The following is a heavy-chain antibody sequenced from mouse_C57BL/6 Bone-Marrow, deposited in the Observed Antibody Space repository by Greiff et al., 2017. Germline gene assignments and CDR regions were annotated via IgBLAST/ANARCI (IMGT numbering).Heavy chain of an antibody. V-gene: IGHV5-15*01. J-gene: IGHJ4*01. CDR2: ISNLAYSI. CDR3: AKGRGLTAMDY. Sequence: EVQVVESGGGLVQPGGSLKLSCAASGFTFSDYGMAWVRQAPRKGPEWVAFISNLAYSIYYAETVTGRFTMSRENAKNTLYLEMSILRSEDTAMYYCAKGRGLTAMDYWGQGTSFTVSS. CDR1: GFTFSDYG. D-gene: IGHD4-1*01.